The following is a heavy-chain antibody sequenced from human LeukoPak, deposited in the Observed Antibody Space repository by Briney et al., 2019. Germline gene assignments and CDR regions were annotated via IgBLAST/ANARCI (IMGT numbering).Heavy chain of an antibody. CDR3: AKDVSLTLTTDYSYGLDV. V-gene: IGHV3-23*01. Sequence: GGSLRLSCAASGFNFITAAMTWVRRAPGKGLEWVSGVSGSGATTYYADSVKGRFTISRDNSNDMLYLQMSGLRGEDTALYYCAKDVSLTLTTDYSYGLDVWGQGTTVTVSS. J-gene: IGHJ6*02. CDR2: VSGSGATT. D-gene: IGHD4-17*01. CDR1: GFNFITAA.